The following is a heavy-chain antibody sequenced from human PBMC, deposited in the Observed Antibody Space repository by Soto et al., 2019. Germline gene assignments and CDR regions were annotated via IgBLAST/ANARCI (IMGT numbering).Heavy chain of an antibody. CDR3: ARVVPAAIWDPYYYYGMDV. Sequence: GGSLRLSCAASGFTFSDYYMSWIRQAPGKGLEWVSYISSSSSYTSYADSVKGRFTISRDNAKNSLYLQMNSLRAEDTAVYYCARVVPAAIWDPYYYYGMDVWGQGTTVTVSS. V-gene: IGHV3-11*06. CDR1: GFTFSDYY. D-gene: IGHD2-2*02. J-gene: IGHJ6*02. CDR2: ISSSSSYT.